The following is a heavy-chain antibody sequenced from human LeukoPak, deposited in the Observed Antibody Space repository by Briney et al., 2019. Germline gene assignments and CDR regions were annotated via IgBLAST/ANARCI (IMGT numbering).Heavy chain of an antibody. D-gene: IGHD4-17*01. J-gene: IGHJ4*02. CDR3: AADPYDYGDYVLGY. V-gene: IGHV3-23*01. CDR1: GFTFSDSA. CDR2: ISASGGNS. Sequence: GGSLRLSCEASGFTFSDSAMSWVRQASGRGLEWVSLISASGGNSYYADSVKGRFTVSRDSSKNTLHLQMNSLRSEDTAVYYCAADPYDYGDYVLGYWGQGTLVTVSS.